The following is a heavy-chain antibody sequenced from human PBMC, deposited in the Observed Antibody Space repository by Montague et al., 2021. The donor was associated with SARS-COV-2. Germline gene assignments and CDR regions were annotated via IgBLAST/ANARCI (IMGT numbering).Heavy chain of an antibody. J-gene: IGHJ4*02. CDR1: GASISSSNYY. Sequence: SETLSLTCTVSGASISSSNYYWGWIRQPPGKGLEWIATIHYSGSTYYKPSLKSRLTISVDTSKNQFSLELSSVTAADTAVYYCARFPYYYDSSGSFDYWGQGTLVTVSS. D-gene: IGHD3-22*01. V-gene: IGHV4-39*01. CDR2: IHYSGST. CDR3: ARFPYYYDSSGSFDY.